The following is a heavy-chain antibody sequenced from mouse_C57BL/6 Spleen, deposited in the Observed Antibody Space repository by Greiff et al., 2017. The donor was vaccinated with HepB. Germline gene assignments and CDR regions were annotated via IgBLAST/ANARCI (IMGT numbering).Heavy chain of an antibody. Sequence: EVKLEESGGGLVQPKGSLKLSCAASGFTFNTYAMHWVRQAPGKGLEWVARIRSKSSNYSTYYADSVKDRFTISRDDSQSMLYLQMNNLKTGDTAMYYGVSDLYYSNYYYAMDYWGQGTSVTVSS. D-gene: IGHD2-5*01. CDR2: IRSKSSNYST. J-gene: IGHJ4*01. V-gene: IGHV10-3*01. CDR3: VSDLYYSNYYYAMDY. CDR1: GFTFNTYA.